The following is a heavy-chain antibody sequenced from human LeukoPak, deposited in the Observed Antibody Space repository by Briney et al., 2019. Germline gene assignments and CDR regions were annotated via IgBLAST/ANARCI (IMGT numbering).Heavy chain of an antibody. CDR2: FDPEDGET. CDR1: GYTLTELS. CDR3: ATDTLAAAGIFYYYGMDV. V-gene: IGHV1-24*01. D-gene: IGHD6-13*01. J-gene: IGHJ6*02. Sequence: ASVKVSCKVSGYTLTELSMHWVRQAPGKGLEWMGGFDPEDGETIYAQKFQGRVTMTEDTSTDTAYMELSSLGSEDTAVYYCATDTLAAAGIFYYYGMDVWGQGTTVTVSS.